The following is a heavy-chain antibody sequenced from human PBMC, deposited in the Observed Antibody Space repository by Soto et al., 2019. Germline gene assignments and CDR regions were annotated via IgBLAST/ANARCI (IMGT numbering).Heavy chain of an antibody. CDR2: INVYNGNT. CDR3: AVAIWPGNYGMDV. J-gene: IGHJ6*02. D-gene: IGHD2-15*01. CDR1: GYTFTSNS. V-gene: IGHV1-18*04. Sequence: ASVKVSCKASGYTFTSNSIGWVRQAPGQGLEWMGWINVYNGNTKCAQQLQGRVTLTTDTSTSTAHMDLRSLRSDDTAVYYCAVAIWPGNYGMDVWPKGPRSPSP.